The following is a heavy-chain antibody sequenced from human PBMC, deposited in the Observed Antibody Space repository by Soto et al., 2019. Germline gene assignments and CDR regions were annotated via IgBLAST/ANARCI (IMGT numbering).Heavy chain of an antibody. CDR2: IIPIFGTA. J-gene: IGHJ6*02. CDR1: GGTFSSYA. CDR3: ARASWIQLWGCYYYGMDV. D-gene: IGHD5-18*01. Sequence: ASVKVSCKASGGTFSSYAISWVRQAPGQGLEWMGGIIPIFGTANYAQKFQGRVTITADESTSTAYMELSSLRSEDTAVYYCARASWIQLWGCYYYGMDVWGQGTTVTVSS. V-gene: IGHV1-69*13.